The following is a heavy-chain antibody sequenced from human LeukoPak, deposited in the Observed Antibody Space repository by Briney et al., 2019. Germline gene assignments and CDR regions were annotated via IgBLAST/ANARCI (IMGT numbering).Heavy chain of an antibody. CDR3: ARDGPGRNAFDI. Sequence: GGSLRLSCAASGFSFSGHWMHWARQLPGKGLVWVSRISPTGSTTSYADSVKGRFTVSRDNAKNTLYLQMSSLRVEDTALYYCARDGPGRNAFDIWGQGTMVTVSS. V-gene: IGHV3-74*01. J-gene: IGHJ3*02. CDR2: ISPTGSTT. CDR1: GFSFSGHW.